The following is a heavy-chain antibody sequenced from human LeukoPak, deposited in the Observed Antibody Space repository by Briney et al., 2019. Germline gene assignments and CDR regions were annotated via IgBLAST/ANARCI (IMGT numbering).Heavy chain of an antibody. Sequence: PSETLSLTCTVSGGSISSYYWSWIRQPPGKGLEWIGYIYYSGSTNYNPSLKSRVTISVDRSKNQFSLKLSSVTAADTAVYYCARVRLTAEALTWFEHWGRGTLVTVSS. CDR2: IYYSGST. V-gene: IGHV4-59*12. CDR1: GGSISSYY. J-gene: IGHJ5*02. CDR3: ARVRLTAEALTWFEH. D-gene: IGHD2-21*02.